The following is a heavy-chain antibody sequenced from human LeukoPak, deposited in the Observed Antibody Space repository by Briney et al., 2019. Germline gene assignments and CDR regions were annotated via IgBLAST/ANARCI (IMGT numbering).Heavy chain of an antibody. CDR1: GYTFTSYA. J-gene: IGHJ6*03. D-gene: IGHD5-18*01. Sequence: ASVKVSCKASGYTFTSYAMHWVRQAPGQRLEWMGWINAGNGNTKYSQKFQGRVTITRDTSASTAYMELSSLRSEDTAVYYCASPVYSYGPGDYYYYMDVWGKGTTVTVSS. CDR3: ASPVYSYGPGDYYYYMDV. CDR2: INAGNGNT. V-gene: IGHV1-3*01.